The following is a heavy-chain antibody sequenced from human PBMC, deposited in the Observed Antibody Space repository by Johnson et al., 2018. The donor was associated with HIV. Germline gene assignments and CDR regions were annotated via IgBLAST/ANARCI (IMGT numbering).Heavy chain of an antibody. CDR1: GFTFSSYP. V-gene: IGHV3-23*04. CDR2: ISGSGGST. CDR3: VSSAQWSGWPPGAFDI. J-gene: IGHJ3*02. Sequence: VQLVVSGGGVVQPGRSLRLSCAASGFTFSSYPMHWVRQAPGKGLEWVSGISGSGGSTYYADSVKGQFTISRDNSKNTLYLQMNSLRAEDTAVYYCVSSAQWSGWPPGAFDIWGQGTMVTVSS. D-gene: IGHD6-19*01.